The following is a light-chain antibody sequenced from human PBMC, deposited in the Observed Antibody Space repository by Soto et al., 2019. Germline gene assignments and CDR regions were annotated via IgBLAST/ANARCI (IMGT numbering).Light chain of an antibody. CDR1: QSVDSSF. CDR2: ATS. J-gene: IGKJ1*01. V-gene: IGKV3-20*01. Sequence: EIVLTQSPGTLSLSPGERATLSCRASQSVDSSFLAWYQHKPGQSPRLLLYATSSRGAGIPARFSASGSGTYFTLTISRLEPEDSALYYCQQSYSTPWTFGQGTKVEIK. CDR3: QQSYSTPWT.